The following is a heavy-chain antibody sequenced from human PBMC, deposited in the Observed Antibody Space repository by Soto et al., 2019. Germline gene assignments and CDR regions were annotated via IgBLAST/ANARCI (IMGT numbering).Heavy chain of an antibody. CDR2: IYYSGST. D-gene: IGHD2-15*01. CDR1: GGSISSSSYY. J-gene: IGHJ4*02. V-gene: IGHV4-39*02. Sequence: LQLQESGPGLVKPSETLSLTCTVSGGSISSSSYYWGWIRQPPGKGLEWIGSIYYSGSTYYNPSLKSRVTISVDTSKNQFSLKLSSVTAADTALYYCARERGYCSGGSCPVDYWGQGTLVTVSS. CDR3: ARERGYCSGGSCPVDY.